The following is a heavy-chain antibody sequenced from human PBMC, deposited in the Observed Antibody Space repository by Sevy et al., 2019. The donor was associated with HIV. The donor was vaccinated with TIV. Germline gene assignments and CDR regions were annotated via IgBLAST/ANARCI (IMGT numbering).Heavy chain of an antibody. J-gene: IGHJ6*02. CDR2: SRNKANSYTT. CDR3: TRALIVVAGFFRYYHGMDV. Sequence: GGSLRLSCAASGFTFSDHYMDWVRQAPGKGLEWIGRSRNKANSYTTEYAASVKGRLTISRDESKNSLYLQMNSLKSEDTAIYYCTRALIVVAGFFRYYHGMDVWGQGTTVTVSS. V-gene: IGHV3-72*01. CDR1: GFTFSDHY. D-gene: IGHD6-19*01.